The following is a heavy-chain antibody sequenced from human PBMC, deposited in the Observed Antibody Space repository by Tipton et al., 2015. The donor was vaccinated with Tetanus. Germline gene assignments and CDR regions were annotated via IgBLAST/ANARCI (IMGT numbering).Heavy chain of an antibody. CDR3: ARISSGWYTRDY. D-gene: IGHD6-19*01. Sequence: TLSLTCTVSGGSISSGGYYWSWIRQHPGKGLEWIGYIYYSGSTYYNPSLKSRVTISVDTSKNQFSLKLSSVTAADMAVYYCARISSGWYTRDYWGQGTLVTVSS. CDR1: GGSISSGGYY. J-gene: IGHJ4*02. V-gene: IGHV4-31*03. CDR2: IYYSGST.